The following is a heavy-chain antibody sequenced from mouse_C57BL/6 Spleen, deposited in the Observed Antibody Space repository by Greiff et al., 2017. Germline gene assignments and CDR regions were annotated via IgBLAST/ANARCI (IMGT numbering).Heavy chain of an antibody. CDR3: ARRDYGSRYYFDY. CDR1: GYTFTDYY. CDR2: INPNNGGT. V-gene: IGHV1-26*01. Sequence: EVQLQQSGPELVKPGASVKISCKASGYTFTDYYMNWVKQSHGKSLEWIGDINPNNGGTSYNQKFKGKATLTVDKSSSTAYMELLSLTSEDSAVYYCARRDYGSRYYFDYWGQGTTLTVSS. D-gene: IGHD1-1*01. J-gene: IGHJ2*01.